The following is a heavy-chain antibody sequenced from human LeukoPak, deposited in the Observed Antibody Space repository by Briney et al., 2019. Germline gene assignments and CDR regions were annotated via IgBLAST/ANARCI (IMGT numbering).Heavy chain of an antibody. J-gene: IGHJ4*02. CDR2: IYYSGST. V-gene: IGHV4-59*01. Sequence: PSETLPLTCTVSGGSISSYYWSWIRQPPGKGLEWIGYIYYSGSTNYNPSLKSRVTISVDTSKNQFSLKLSSVTAADTAVYYCARAVSVYYDSSGYWEVYFDYWGQGTLVTVSS. CDR1: GGSISSYY. CDR3: ARAVSVYYDSSGYWEVYFDY. D-gene: IGHD3-22*01.